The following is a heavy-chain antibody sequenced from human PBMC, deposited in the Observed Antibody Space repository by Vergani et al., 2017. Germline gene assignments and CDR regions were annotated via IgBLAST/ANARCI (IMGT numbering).Heavy chain of an antibody. J-gene: IGHJ6*02. D-gene: IGHD5-12*01. CDR2: ISGSGGST. CDR3: AKANPRENGYDYLYYYHAMDV. CDR1: GFTFNHYA. Sequence: VHLVESGGGVVQPGRSLRLSCVVSGFTFNHYAMNWVRQAPGKGLEWVSGISGSGGSTYYAGSVKGRFTISRDSSKNTLYLQMNSLGAGDTAVYYCAKANPRENGYDYLYYYHAMDVWGQGTTDTVSS. V-gene: IGHV3-23*04.